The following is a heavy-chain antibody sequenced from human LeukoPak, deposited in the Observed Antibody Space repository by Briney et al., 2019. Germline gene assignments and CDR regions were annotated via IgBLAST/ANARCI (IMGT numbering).Heavy chain of an antibody. J-gene: IGHJ4*02. Sequence: SSVKVSCKASGGTFSSYAISWVRQAPGQGLEWMGGIIPIFGTANYAQKFQGRVTITADESTSTAYMELSSPRSEDTAVYYCARDRKSYYDSSGYSDYFDYWGQGTLVTVSS. CDR1: GGTFSSYA. D-gene: IGHD3-22*01. CDR3: ARDRKSYYDSSGYSDYFDY. V-gene: IGHV1-69*01. CDR2: IIPIFGTA.